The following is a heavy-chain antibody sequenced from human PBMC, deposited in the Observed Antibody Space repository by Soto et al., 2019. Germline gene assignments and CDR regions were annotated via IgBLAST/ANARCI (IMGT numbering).Heavy chain of an antibody. CDR2: ISGSGGST. Sequence: EVQLLESGGGLVQPGGSLRLSCAASGFTFSSYAMSWVRQAPGKGLEWVSAISGSGGSTYYADSVKGRFTISRDNSKNTLYLQVNSLRAEDTAVYYCAANGRMTTVTTSPGYWGQGTLVTVSS. CDR3: AANGRMTTVTTSPGY. D-gene: IGHD4-17*01. J-gene: IGHJ4*02. V-gene: IGHV3-23*01. CDR1: GFTFSSYA.